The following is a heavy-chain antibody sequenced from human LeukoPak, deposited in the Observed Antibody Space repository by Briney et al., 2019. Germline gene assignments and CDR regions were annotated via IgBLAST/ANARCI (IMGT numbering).Heavy chain of an antibody. J-gene: IGHJ2*01. Sequence: PGGSLRLSCAASGFTFSDYYMSWIRQAPGKGLELVSYISSSSLYTNYADSVKGQFTISRDNAKNSLYLQMNSLRAEDTAVYYCAREAYDILTGYRSYWYFDLWGRGTLVTVSS. CDR3: AREAYDILTGYRSYWYFDL. V-gene: IGHV3-11*05. CDR1: GFTFSDYY. D-gene: IGHD3-9*01. CDR2: ISSSSLYT.